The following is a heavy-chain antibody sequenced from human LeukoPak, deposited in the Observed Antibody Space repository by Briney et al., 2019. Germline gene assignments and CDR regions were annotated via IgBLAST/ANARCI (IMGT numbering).Heavy chain of an antibody. CDR1: GFTFDDYA. D-gene: IGHD3-9*01. CDR2: ISWNSGSI. J-gene: IGHJ3*02. Sequence: GGSLRLSCAASGFTFDDYAMHWVRQAPGKGLEWVSGISWNSGSIGYADSVKGRFTISRDNAKNSLYLQMNSLRAEDTALYYCAKDTIGPYDILTGYSPGAFDIWGQGTMVTVSS. V-gene: IGHV3-9*01. CDR3: AKDTIGPYDILTGYSPGAFDI.